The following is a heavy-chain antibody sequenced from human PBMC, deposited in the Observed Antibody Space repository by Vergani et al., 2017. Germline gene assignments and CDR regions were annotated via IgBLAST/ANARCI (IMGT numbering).Heavy chain of an antibody. CDR2: INHSGST. CDR1: GGSFSGYY. V-gene: IGHV4-34*01. J-gene: IGHJ4*02. CDR3: ATGIEYSSSSPRNYFDY. Sequence: QVQLQQWGAGLLKPSETLSLTCAVYGGSFSGYYWSWIRQPPGKGLEWIGEINHSGSTNYNPSLKSRVTISVDTSKNQFSLKLSSVTAADTAVYYCATGIEYSSSSPRNYFDYWGQGTLVTVSS. D-gene: IGHD6-6*01.